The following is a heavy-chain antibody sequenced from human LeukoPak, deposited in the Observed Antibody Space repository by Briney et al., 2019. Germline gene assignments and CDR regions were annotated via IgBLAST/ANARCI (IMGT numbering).Heavy chain of an antibody. J-gene: IGHJ3*02. CDR2: IYYSGST. V-gene: IGHV4-59*08. CDR3: TRQTLHYDSSGYYFTDAFDI. D-gene: IGHD3-22*01. CDR1: GGSIISYY. Sequence: SEALSLTCTVAGGSIISYYWSWIRQPPGKGLEWIGYIYYSGSTNYNPSLKRRVPISVDTAKNQFSLKLSSVTAADAALYYCTRQTLHYDSSGYYFTDAFDIWGEGTMVTVAS.